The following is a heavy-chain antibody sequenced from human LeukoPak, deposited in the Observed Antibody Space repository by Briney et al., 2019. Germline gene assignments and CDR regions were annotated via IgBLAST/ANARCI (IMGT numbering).Heavy chain of an antibody. D-gene: IGHD3-16*01. CDR2: IYYSGST. J-gene: IGHJ6*03. CDR3: ARETSQKGAHYMDV. Sequence: SETLSLTCTVSGASISSYYWSWIRQPPGKGLEWIGYIYYSGSTNYNPSLKSRVTISVDTSKNQFSLKLTSVTAADTAVYYCARETSQKGAHYMDVWGKGTTVTISS. CDR1: GASISSYY. V-gene: IGHV4-59*01.